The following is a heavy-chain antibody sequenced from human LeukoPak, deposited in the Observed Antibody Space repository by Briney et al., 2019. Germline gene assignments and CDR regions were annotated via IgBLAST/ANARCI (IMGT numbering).Heavy chain of an antibody. CDR3: TRDPPLYYYYGMDV. J-gene: IGHJ6*02. Sequence: PGRSLRLSCTASGFTFGDYAMSWVRQAPGKGLEWVGFIRSKAYGGTTEYAASVKGRFTISRDDSKSIAYLQMNSLKTEDTAVYYCTRDPPLYYYYGMDVWGQGTTVTVSS. CDR1: GFTFGDYA. V-gene: IGHV3-49*04. CDR2: IRSKAYGGTT.